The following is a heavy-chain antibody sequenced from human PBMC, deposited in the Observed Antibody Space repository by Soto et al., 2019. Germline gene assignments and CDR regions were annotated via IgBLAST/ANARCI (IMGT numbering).Heavy chain of an antibody. Sequence: EVQLVESGGGLVQPGGSLRLSCAASGFTFSSYSMNCVRQAPGKGLVWVSYISSATTTIYYTDSVKGRFTISRHTAKNSLYLQMTSLRADDTAVYYCARGMAAAGYKLDYWGQGTPVTVSS. CDR1: GFTFSSYS. CDR3: ARGMAAAGYKLDY. CDR2: ISSATTTI. V-gene: IGHV3-48*01. D-gene: IGHD6-13*01. J-gene: IGHJ4*02.